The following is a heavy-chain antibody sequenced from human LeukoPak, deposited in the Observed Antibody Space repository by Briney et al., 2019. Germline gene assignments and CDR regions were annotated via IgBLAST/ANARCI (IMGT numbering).Heavy chain of an antibody. CDR1: GYTFTSHY. CDR2: INPSGSST. Sequence: ASVKVSCKTSGYTFTSHYMHWVRQAPGQGLEWMGLINPSGSSTLYAQKFQGRVTMTRDMSTTTDYMELSSLRSEDTAVYYCARDNSVGDIAWWFDPWGQGTLVTVSS. D-gene: IGHD3-16*02. V-gene: IGHV1-46*01. J-gene: IGHJ5*02. CDR3: ARDNSVGDIAWWFDP.